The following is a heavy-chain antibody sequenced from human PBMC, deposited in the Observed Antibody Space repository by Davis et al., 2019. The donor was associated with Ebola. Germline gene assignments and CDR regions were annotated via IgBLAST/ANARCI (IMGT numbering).Heavy chain of an antibody. V-gene: IGHV3-11*01. CDR1: GFMFSDYF. D-gene: IGHD4-23*01. CDR2: ISGGSTTI. Sequence: GESLKISCAASGFMFSDYFMNWVRQAPGKGLEWVSYISGGSTTIYFADSVKGRFTVSRDNAKNTLYLQMDSLRAEDTAVYYCATYMEGGNFGYFDNWGQGTLVTVSS. CDR3: ATYMEGGNFGYFDN. J-gene: IGHJ4*02.